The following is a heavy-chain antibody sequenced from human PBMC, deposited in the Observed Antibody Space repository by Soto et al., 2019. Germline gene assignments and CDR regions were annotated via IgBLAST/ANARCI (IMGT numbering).Heavy chain of an antibody. Sequence: PGESLKISCNGSGYSFTSYWICWVRQMPWKGLEWMGIIYPGDSDTRYSPSFQGQVTISADKSISTAYLQWSSLKASDTAMYYCARPGDYYDSSGYVVDAFDIWGQGTMVTVSS. CDR3: ARPGDYYDSSGYVVDAFDI. J-gene: IGHJ3*02. V-gene: IGHV5-51*01. CDR1: GYSFTSYW. CDR2: IYPGDSDT. D-gene: IGHD3-22*01.